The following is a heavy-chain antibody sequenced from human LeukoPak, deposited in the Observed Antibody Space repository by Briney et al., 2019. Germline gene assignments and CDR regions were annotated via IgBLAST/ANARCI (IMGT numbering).Heavy chain of an antibody. CDR3: ARDRGGSGSYSPPDAFDI. V-gene: IGHV4-4*02. Sequence: SETLSLTCAVSGDSISTTKWWSWVRQAPGKGLEWIGEIFHSGSTNYNPSLKSRATISVDKSKNQFSLSLSSVTAADTAVYYCARDRGGSGSYSPPDAFDIWGQGTMVTVSP. CDR1: GDSISTTKW. D-gene: IGHD1-26*01. J-gene: IGHJ3*02. CDR2: IFHSGST.